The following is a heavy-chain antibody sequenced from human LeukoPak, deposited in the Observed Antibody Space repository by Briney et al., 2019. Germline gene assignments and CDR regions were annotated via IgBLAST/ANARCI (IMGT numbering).Heavy chain of an antibody. V-gene: IGHV4-59*01. CDR2: IYYSGST. J-gene: IGHJ6*03. CDR3: ARVAGTRLNYYYYYMDV. CDR1: GGSISSYY. Sequence: PSETLSLTCTVSGGSISSYYWSWIRQPPGKGLEWIGYIYYSGSTSYNPSLKSRVTISVDTSKNQFSLKLSSVTAADTAVYYCARVAGTRLNYYYYYMDVWGKGTTVTISS. D-gene: IGHD6-19*01.